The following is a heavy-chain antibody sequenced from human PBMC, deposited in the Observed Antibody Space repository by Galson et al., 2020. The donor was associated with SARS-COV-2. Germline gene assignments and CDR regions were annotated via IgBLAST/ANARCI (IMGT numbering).Heavy chain of an antibody. CDR2: ISGTGSTT. J-gene: IGHJ4*02. D-gene: IGHD3-22*01. CDR1: GFTFSGYA. V-gene: IGHV3-23*01. CDR3: AKRHRDSSGFDY. Sequence: ESLKISCAASGFTFSGYAMSWVRQAPGKGLEWVSGISGTGSTTYYAGSVKGRFTISRDNSKNTLYLQMNSLRAEDTAVYYCAKRHRDSSGFDYWGQGTLVTVSS.